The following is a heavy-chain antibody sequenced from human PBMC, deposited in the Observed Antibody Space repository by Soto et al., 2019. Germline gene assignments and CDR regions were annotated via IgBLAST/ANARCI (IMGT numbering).Heavy chain of an antibody. V-gene: IGHV3-48*01. D-gene: IGHD2-15*01. CDR3: AKDPPGVVAPVYAFDI. CDR2: ITSSGTTV. CDR1: GFTFSSYS. J-gene: IGHJ3*02. Sequence: GGSLRLSRGASGFTFSSYSLKCLRQATGKGMEWVSYITSSGTTVYYADSVKGRFTISRDNSKNTLYLQMNSLRAEDTVVYYCAKDPPGVVAPVYAFDIWGQGTMVTVSS.